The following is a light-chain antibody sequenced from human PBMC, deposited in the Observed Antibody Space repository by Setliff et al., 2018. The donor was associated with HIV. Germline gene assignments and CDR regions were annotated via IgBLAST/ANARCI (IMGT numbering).Light chain of an antibody. CDR2: DVS. CDR3: SSYTPSDARRM. Sequence: QSVLTQPASLSGSPGQSITIPCTGNSTDSGDYTFISWFQLHPGQAPKLLVYDVSDRPSGISDRFSGSKSGNTASLTISGLQADDEANYYCSSYTPSDARRMFGGGTK. V-gene: IGLV2-14*01. J-gene: IGLJ3*02. CDR1: STDSGDYTF.